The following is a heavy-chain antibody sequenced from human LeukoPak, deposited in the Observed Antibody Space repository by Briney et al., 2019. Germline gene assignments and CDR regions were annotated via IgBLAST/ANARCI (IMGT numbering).Heavy chain of an antibody. CDR1: GFIFSDYA. Sequence: PGTSLRLSCTASGFIFSDYAMHWVRQSPGKGLEWGAVMSADGINTFYAASVRGRFTISRDNSKGTVNLQMNRLTSEDTAVYYCARDAGSAWISWFDSWGQGSVVAVSS. J-gene: IGHJ5*01. D-gene: IGHD6-19*01. CDR2: MSADGINT. V-gene: IGHV3-30-3*01. CDR3: ARDAGSAWISWFDS.